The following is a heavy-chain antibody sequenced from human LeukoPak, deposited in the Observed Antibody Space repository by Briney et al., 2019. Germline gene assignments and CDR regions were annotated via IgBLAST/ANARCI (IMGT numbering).Heavy chain of an antibody. Sequence: SGGSLSLSCAASGFTFSSCAMHWVRQAPGKGLEWVALIRSDGNNKYYADSVKGRFTISRDDSKNTLYLQMNSLRPEDTAVYYCAKDIPSSSWYLGYWGQGTLVTVSS. CDR2: IRSDGNNK. CDR3: AKDIPSSSWYLGY. CDR1: GFTFSSCA. D-gene: IGHD6-13*01. V-gene: IGHV3-30*02. J-gene: IGHJ4*02.